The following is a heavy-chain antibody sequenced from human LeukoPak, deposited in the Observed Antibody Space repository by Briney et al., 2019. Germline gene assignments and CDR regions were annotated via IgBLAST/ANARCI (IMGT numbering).Heavy chain of an antibody. CDR2: IYSGGST. V-gene: IGHV3-66*02. CDR3: ARVDWGNYYFDY. D-gene: IGHD7-27*01. J-gene: IGHJ4*02. CDR1: GFTVSSNY. Sequence: GGSLRLSCAASGFTVSSNYMSWVRQAPGKGLEWVSVIYSGGSTYYADSVKGRFTISRDNSKNTLYLQMNSLRAEDTAVYYCARVDWGNYYFDYWGQGTLVTVSS.